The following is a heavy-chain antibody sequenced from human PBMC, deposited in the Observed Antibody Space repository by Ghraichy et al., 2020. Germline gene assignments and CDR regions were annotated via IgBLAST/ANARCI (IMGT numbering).Heavy chain of an antibody. J-gene: IGHJ4*02. CDR2: IYYSGST. V-gene: IGHV4-39*01. D-gene: IGHD1-26*01. CDR3: AGRGGYSGAFDY. Sequence: SETLSLTCTVSGGSISSSSYYWGWIRQPPGKGLEWIGSIYYSGSTYYNPSLKSRVTISVDTSKNQFSRKLSSVTAADTAVYYCAGRGGYSGAFDYWGQGTLVTVSS. CDR1: GGSISSSSYY.